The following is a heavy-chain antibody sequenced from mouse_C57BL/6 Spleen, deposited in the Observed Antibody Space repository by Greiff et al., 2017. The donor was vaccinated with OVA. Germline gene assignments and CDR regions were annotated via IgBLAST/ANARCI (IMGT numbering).Heavy chain of an antibody. CDR3: ARCDYEPWFAY. D-gene: IGHD2-4*01. V-gene: IGHV1-64*01. CDR2: IHPNSGST. J-gene: IGHJ3*01. CDR1: GYTFTSYW. Sequence: VQLQQSGPELVKPGASVKLSCKASGYTFTSYWMHWVKQRPGQGLEWIGMIHPNSGSTNYNEKFKSKATLTVDKSSSTAYMQLSSLTSEDSAVYYCARCDYEPWFAYWGQGTLVTVSA.